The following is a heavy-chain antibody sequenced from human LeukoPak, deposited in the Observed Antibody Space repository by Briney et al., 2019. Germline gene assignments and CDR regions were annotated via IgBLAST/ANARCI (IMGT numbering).Heavy chain of an antibody. Sequence: SETLSLTCAVYVGSFSGYYWSWIRQPPGKGLEWIGEINHSGSTNYNPSLKSRVTISVDTSKNQFSLKLSSVTAADTAVYYCARANYGAYYYYYYYMDVWGKGTTVTVSS. CDR1: VGSFSGYY. V-gene: IGHV4-34*01. CDR2: INHSGST. J-gene: IGHJ6*03. D-gene: IGHD4-17*01. CDR3: ARANYGAYYYYYYYMDV.